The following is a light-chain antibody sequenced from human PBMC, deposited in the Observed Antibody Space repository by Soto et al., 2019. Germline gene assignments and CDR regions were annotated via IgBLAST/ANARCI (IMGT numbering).Light chain of an antibody. Sequence: QSALTQPRSVSGSPGQSVTISCTGTSSDVGGYNYVSWYQQHPGKAPKLMIYDVSERPSGVPDRFSGSKSGNTASLTISGLQAEDEGDYYCCSYAGSYTFVFGTGTKLTVL. CDR3: CSYAGSYTFV. V-gene: IGLV2-11*01. CDR2: DVS. CDR1: SSDVGGYNY. J-gene: IGLJ1*01.